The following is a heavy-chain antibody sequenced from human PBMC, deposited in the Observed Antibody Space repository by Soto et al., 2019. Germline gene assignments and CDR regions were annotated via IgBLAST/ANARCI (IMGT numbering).Heavy chain of an antibody. CDR2: IYYSGST. CDR1: GGSISGYY. J-gene: IGHJ4*02. V-gene: IGHV4-59*01. CDR3: AAAPRY. D-gene: IGHD2-15*01. Sequence: SETLSLTCSVSGGSISGYYWSWIRQTPEKGLEWIGYIYYSGSTNYNPSLKSRVTMLIDMSKNQFSLKLTSASAADTAVYYCAAAPRYWGQGILVTVS.